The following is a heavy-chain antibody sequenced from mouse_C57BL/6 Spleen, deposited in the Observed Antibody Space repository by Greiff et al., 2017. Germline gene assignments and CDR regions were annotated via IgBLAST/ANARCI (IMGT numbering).Heavy chain of an antibody. CDR2: IYPGDGDT. J-gene: IGHJ2*01. Sequence: QVQLKQSGAELVKPGASVKISCKASGYAFSSYWMNWVKQRPGKGLEWIGQIYPGDGDTNYNGKFKGKATLTADKSSSTAYMQLSSLTSEDSAVYFCARWDYGSSRYYFDYWGQGTTLTVSS. V-gene: IGHV1-80*01. D-gene: IGHD1-1*01. CDR1: GYAFSSYW. CDR3: ARWDYGSSRYYFDY.